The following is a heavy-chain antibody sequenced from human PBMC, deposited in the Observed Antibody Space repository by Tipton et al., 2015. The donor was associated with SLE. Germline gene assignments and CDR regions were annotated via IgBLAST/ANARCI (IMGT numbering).Heavy chain of an antibody. D-gene: IGHD6-19*01. V-gene: IGHV4-39*07. CDR2: IYYSGST. CDR1: GGSISSSSYY. Sequence: TLSLTCTVSGGSISSSSYYWGWIRQPPGKGLEWIGSIYYSGSTYYNPSLKSRVTISVDTSKNQFSLKLSSVTAADTAVYYCARGWWFDPWGQGTLVTVSS. CDR3: ARGWWFDP. J-gene: IGHJ5*02.